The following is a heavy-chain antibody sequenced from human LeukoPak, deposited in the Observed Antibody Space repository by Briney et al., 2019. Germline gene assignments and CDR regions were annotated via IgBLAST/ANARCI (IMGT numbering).Heavy chain of an antibody. V-gene: IGHV3-74*01. CDR2: IASDGSST. D-gene: IGHD4-23*01. J-gene: IGHJ4*02. CDR3: ARGRPHGNDY. CDR1: GFTFQNYA. Sequence: GSLRLSCAAAGFTFQNYAMNWVRRAPGKGLVWVSRIASDGSSTTYADSVKGRFSISRDNAKNTLYLQMNSLRVEDTAVYYCARGRPHGNDYWGQGTLVTVSS.